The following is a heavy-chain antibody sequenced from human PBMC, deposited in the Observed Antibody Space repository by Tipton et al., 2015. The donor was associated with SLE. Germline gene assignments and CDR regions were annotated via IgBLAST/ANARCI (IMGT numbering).Heavy chain of an antibody. Sequence: TLSLTCTVSGDSISRGANYWSWIRQHPGKGLEWIGYIYYTGTTYYNPSLKSRVTISVDTSKNQFSLKLSSVTAADTAMYYCARGVETADRDFYYYMDVWGKGTTVTVSS. CDR2: IYYTGTT. CDR3: ARGVETADRDFYYYMDV. CDR1: GDSISRGANY. J-gene: IGHJ6*03. D-gene: IGHD7-27*01. V-gene: IGHV4-31*03.